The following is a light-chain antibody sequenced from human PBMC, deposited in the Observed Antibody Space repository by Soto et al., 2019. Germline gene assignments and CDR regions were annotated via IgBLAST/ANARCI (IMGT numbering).Light chain of an antibody. V-gene: IGLV1-47*02. CDR2: SNN. CDR1: SSNIGGTNY. Sequence: QSVLTQPPSASGTRGQKVFISCSGSSSNIGGTNYAYWYQQLPGAAPKLLMHSNNLRPSGVPERISGSKFGTAASLAISGLRSEDEAVYYCASWDDRLGAVIFGGGTKMTVL. CDR3: ASWDDRLGAVI. J-gene: IGLJ2*01.